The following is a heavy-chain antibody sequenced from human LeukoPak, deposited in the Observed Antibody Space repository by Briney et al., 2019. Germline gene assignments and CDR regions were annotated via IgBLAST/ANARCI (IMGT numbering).Heavy chain of an antibody. Sequence: SVTVSCKASGGTFSSYAISWVRQAPGQGLEWMGGIIPIFGTAHYAQKFQGRVTITADESTSTAYMELSSLRSEDTAVYYCARVVSGRYYFDYWGQGTLRSVSS. V-gene: IGHV1-69*13. CDR3: ARVVSGRYYFDY. CDR2: IIPIFGTA. J-gene: IGHJ4*02. CDR1: GGTFSSYA. D-gene: IGHD3-3*01.